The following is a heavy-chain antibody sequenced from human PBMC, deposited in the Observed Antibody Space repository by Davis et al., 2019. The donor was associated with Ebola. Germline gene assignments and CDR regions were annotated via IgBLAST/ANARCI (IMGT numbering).Heavy chain of an antibody. D-gene: IGHD6-6*01. J-gene: IGHJ6*02. CDR1: GFTFSSYA. CDR2: ISGSGGST. V-gene: IGHV3-23*01. CDR3: ARDLVAARPYGMDV. Sequence: PGGSLRLSCAASGFTFSSYAMSWVRQAPGKGLEWVSAISGSGGSTYYADSVKGRFTISRDNSKNTLYLQMNSLRAEDTAVYYCARDLVAARPYGMDVWGQGTTVTVSS.